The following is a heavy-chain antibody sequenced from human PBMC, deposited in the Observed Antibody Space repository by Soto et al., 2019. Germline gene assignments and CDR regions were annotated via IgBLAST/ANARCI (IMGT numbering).Heavy chain of an antibody. Sequence: QVQLVQSGAEVKKPGASVKVSCKASGYTFTSYGISWVRQAPGQGLEWMGWIRAYNGNTNHGQKLQGRVTMTPDKDPSTAYMELRGLRSDDTAVYYWARGARGAGAGLEGLYFDLWGRGTLVTVPS. CDR2: IRAYNGNT. V-gene: IGHV1-18*04. J-gene: IGHJ2*01. D-gene: IGHD6-19*01. CDR1: GYTFTSYG. CDR3: ARGARGAGAGLEGLYFDL.